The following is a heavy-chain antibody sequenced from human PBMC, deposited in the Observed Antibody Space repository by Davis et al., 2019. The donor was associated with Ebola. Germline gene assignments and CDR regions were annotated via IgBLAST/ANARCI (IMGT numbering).Heavy chain of an antibody. CDR1: GGSISSGGYY. CDR2: IYYSGST. Sequence: MPSETLSLTCTVSGGSISSGGYYWSWIRQHPGKGLEWIGYIYYSGSTHYNPSLKSRVTISVDTSKNQFSLKLSSVTAADTAVYYCARDQRDGSGSYYGMDVWGQGTTVTVSS. J-gene: IGHJ6*02. V-gene: IGHV4-31*03. CDR3: ARDQRDGSGSYYGMDV. D-gene: IGHD3-10*01.